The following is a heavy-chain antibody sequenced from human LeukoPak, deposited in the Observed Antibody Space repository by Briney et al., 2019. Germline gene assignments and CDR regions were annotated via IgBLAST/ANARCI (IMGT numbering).Heavy chain of an antibody. D-gene: IGHD2-8*01. CDR1: GGTFSSYA. V-gene: IGHV1-69*13. CDR3: ARESCTNGVCPYYFDY. J-gene: IGHJ4*02. Sequence: SVKVSCKASGGTFSSYAISWVRQAPGQGLEWMGGIIPIFGTANYAQKFQGRVTITADESTSTAYMELSSLRSEDTAVYYCARESCTNGVCPYYFDYWGQGTLVTVSS. CDR2: IIPIFGTA.